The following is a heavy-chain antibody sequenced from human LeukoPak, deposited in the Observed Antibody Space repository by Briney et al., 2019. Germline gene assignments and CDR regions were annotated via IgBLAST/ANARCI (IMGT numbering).Heavy chain of an antibody. CDR2: IGTAFNT. CDR3: ARTRVGATRDFDI. J-gene: IGHJ3*02. Sequence: GGSLRLSCAASGFTFSSYDMHWVRQPTGKGLEWVSTIGTAFNTYYPGSVKGRFTISRENAKNSLYLQMNSLTAGDTAVYYCARTRVGATRDFDIWGQGTMVTVSS. CDR1: GFTFSSYD. D-gene: IGHD1-26*01. V-gene: IGHV3-13*01.